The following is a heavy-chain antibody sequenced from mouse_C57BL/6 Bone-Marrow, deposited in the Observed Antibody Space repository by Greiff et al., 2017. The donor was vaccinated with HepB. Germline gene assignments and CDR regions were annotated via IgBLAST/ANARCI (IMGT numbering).Heavy chain of an antibody. Sequence: VQLQQPGAELVKPGASVKLSCKASGYTFTSYWMHWVKQRPGRGLEWIGRIDPNSGGTKYNEKFKSKATLTVDKPSSTAYMQLSSLTSEDSAVYCCASEGDCATRRRSGFAYWGQGTLVTVSA. CDR2: IDPNSGGT. V-gene: IGHV1-72*01. J-gene: IGHJ3*01. CDR1: GYTFTSYW. CDR3: ASEGDCATRRRSGFAY.